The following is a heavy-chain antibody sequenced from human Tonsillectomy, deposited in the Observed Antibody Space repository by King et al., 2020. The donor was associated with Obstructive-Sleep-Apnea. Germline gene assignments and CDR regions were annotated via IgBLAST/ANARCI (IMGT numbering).Heavy chain of an antibody. V-gene: IGHV3-9*01. CDR2: SIWSGERG. CDR3: AKDQGEYFGVGAFDI. Sequence: VQLVESGGGFVLPGRSLRLSCAASRFTFDDCAMHWVRQVPGKGLGWVSSSIWSGERGAYGDSVKGRFTISRDNAKNSLFLQMNSLRREDTAFYYCAKDQGEYFGVGAFDIWGQGTLVTVSS. CDR1: RFTFDDCA. D-gene: IGHD3-10*01. J-gene: IGHJ3*02.